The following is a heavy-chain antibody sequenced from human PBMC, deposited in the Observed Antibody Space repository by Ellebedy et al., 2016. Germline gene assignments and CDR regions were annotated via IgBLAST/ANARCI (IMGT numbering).Heavy chain of an antibody. J-gene: IGHJ6*03. Sequence: SVKVSXKASGGTFSSYAISWVRQAPGQGLEWMGGIIPIFGTANYAQKFQGRVTITADESTSTAYMELSSLRSDDTAVYYCARDQASGYYFLMDVWGKGTTVTVSS. CDR3: ARDQASGYYFLMDV. CDR2: IIPIFGTA. CDR1: GGTFSSYA. D-gene: IGHD3-22*01. V-gene: IGHV1-69*13.